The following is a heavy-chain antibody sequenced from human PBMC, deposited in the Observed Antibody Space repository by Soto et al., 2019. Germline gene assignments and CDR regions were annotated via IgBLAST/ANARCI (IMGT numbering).Heavy chain of an antibody. CDR2: INPNSGGT. CDR1: GYTFTGYY. V-gene: IGHV1-2*04. J-gene: IGHJ6*02. D-gene: IGHD6-13*01. CDR3: ARDLSSSWSYLVCYGMDV. Sequence: ASVKVSCKASGYTFTGYYMHWVRQAPGQGLEWMGWINPNSGGTNYAQKFQGWVTMTRDTSISTAYMELSRLRSDDTAVYYCARDLSSSWSYLVCYGMDVWGQGTTVTVSS.